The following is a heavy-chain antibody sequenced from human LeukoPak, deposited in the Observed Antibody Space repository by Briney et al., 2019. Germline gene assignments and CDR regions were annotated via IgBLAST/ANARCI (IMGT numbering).Heavy chain of an antibody. CDR2: SDIENGEI. Sequence: GASVKVFCKLSGYTLTDLSTHWVRQAPGRGLEWLGGSDIENGEIIYAQKFQGRLTMTEDTSTDTAYMELSSLRSEDTAVYYCASPYLYDSDSWGQGTLVIVSS. CDR1: GYTLTDLS. D-gene: IGHD3-3*01. J-gene: IGHJ5*01. V-gene: IGHV1-24*01. CDR3: ASPYLYDSDS.